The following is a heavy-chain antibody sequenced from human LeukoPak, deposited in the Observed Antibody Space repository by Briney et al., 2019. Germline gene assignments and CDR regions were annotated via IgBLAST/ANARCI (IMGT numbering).Heavy chain of an antibody. Sequence: GGSLRLSCAASGFTFSSYAMSWVRQAPGKGLEWVSVIYSGGNTYYADSVKGRFTISRDNSKNTLYLQMNSLRAEDTAVYYCARDSSDYGGKGVDYWGQGTLVTVSS. CDR3: ARDSSDYGGKGVDY. D-gene: IGHD4-23*01. J-gene: IGHJ4*02. CDR2: IYSGGNT. V-gene: IGHV3-53*01. CDR1: GFTFSSYA.